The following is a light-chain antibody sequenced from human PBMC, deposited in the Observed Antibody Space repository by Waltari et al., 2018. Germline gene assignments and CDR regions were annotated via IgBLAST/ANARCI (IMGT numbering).Light chain of an antibody. J-gene: IGKJ4*02. CDR2: KGS. CDR1: QSIPRW. CDR3: QHYDSYSAT. V-gene: IGKV1-5*03. Sequence: DIQMTQSPSTLSASVGDRVTNTCRASQSIPRWLAWYQQKPGKAPKLLIYKGSILESGVPSRFSGGGSGTEFTLTISSLQPDDFATYYCQHYDSYSATFGRGTKVEIK.